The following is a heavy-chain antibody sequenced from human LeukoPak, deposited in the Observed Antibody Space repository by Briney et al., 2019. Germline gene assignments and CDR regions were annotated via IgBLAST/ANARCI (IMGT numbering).Heavy chain of an antibody. Sequence: PGGSLRLSCAASGFSFSTSWMTWVRQTPGKGLELVANMNIDGTQRYHADSVEGRFTISRDNVKNTLYLQMNSLRVEDTAVYYCARDPGWGALDYWGQGALAIVSS. D-gene: IGHD3-16*01. CDR3: ARDPGWGALDY. J-gene: IGHJ4*02. CDR2: MNIDGTQR. V-gene: IGHV3-7*03. CDR1: GFSFSTSW.